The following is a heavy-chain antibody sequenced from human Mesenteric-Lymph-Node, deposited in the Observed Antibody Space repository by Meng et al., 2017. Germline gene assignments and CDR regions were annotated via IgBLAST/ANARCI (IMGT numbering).Heavy chain of an antibody. CDR2: INHSGST. Sequence: QAQPQQWGAGLLKPSETLSLTCAVHVGSFSGYYWRWIRQPPGKGLGWIGEINHSGSTNYNPSLKGRVTISVDTSKNQFSLKLSSVTAADTAVYYCARGGGNSWYIDYWGQGTLVTVSS. CDR3: ARGGGNSWYIDY. CDR1: VGSFSGYY. D-gene: IGHD6-13*01. J-gene: IGHJ4*02. V-gene: IGHV4-34*01.